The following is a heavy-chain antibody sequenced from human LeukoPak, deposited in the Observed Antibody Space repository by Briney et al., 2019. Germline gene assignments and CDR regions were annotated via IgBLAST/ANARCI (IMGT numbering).Heavy chain of an antibody. CDR3: ARGPEASWYEDPYFDY. J-gene: IGHJ4*02. CDR1: GYSSSGGYY. Sequence: PSETLSLTCSVSGYSSSGGYYWNWIRQPPGKGLGWIGYIYHSGSTYYNPSLKSRVTISVDRSENQFSLKLSSVTAADTAVYYCARGPEASWYEDPYFDYWGQGTLVTVSS. CDR2: IYHSGST. D-gene: IGHD6-13*01. V-gene: IGHV4-30-2*01.